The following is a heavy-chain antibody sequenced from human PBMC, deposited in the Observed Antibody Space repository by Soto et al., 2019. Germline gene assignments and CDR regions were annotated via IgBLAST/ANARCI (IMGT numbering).Heavy chain of an antibody. V-gene: IGHV4-38-2*02. J-gene: IGHJ5*02. Sequence: SETLSLTCTVSGYSISRGYYWSWIRQTPGKGLEWIGSISHSGTSFYNPSLRSRVTISMDTSNNHFSLKLNSLTATDTAVYYCARASFIQSGRGPSSDPWGQGTLVTVSS. CDR2: ISHSGTS. D-gene: IGHD3-10*01. CDR1: GYSISRGYY. CDR3: ARASFIQSGRGPSSDP.